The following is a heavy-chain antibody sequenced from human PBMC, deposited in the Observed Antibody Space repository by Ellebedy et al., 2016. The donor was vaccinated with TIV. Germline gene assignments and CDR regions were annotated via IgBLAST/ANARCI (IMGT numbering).Heavy chain of an antibody. J-gene: IGHJ4*02. CDR2: IWYDGSNK. CDR1: GFTFSSHA. CDR3: EGDPPNSGWQLAY. V-gene: IGHV3-33*01. D-gene: IGHD6-19*01. Sequence: GESLKISCAASGFTFSSHAMHWVRQAPAKGLEWVGFIWYDGSNKDYADSVKGRFTISRDNSKNTLYLQMNSLRVEDTAVYYWEGDPPNSGWQLAYWGQGALVTVSS.